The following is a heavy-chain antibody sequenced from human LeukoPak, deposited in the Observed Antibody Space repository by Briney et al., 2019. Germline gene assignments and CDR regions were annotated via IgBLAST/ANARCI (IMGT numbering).Heavy chain of an antibody. CDR1: GGSISSSSYY. D-gene: IGHD2-21*02. CDR3: ARLCGDCWNYFDY. Sequence: EASETLSLTCTVSGGSISSSSYYWGWIRQPPGKGLEWIGSVYYSGSTYYNPSLKSRVTISVDTSKNQFSLKLSSVTAADTAVYYCARLCGDCWNYFDYWGQGTLVTVSS. J-gene: IGHJ4*02. V-gene: IGHV4-39*01. CDR2: VYYSGST.